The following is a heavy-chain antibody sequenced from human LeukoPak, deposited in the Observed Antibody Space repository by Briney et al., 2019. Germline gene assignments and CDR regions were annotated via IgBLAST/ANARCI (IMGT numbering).Heavy chain of an antibody. V-gene: IGHV3-21*01. J-gene: IGHJ4*02. Sequence: GGSLRLSCAASGFTFSSYSMNWVRQAPGKGLEWVSSISSSSSYIYYADSVKGRFTISRDNAKNSLYLQMNSLRAEDTAVYYCAKPKAYYDSSGYEVWGQGTLVTVSS. CDR3: AKPKAYYDSSGYEV. CDR1: GFTFSSYS. CDR2: ISSSSSYI. D-gene: IGHD3-22*01.